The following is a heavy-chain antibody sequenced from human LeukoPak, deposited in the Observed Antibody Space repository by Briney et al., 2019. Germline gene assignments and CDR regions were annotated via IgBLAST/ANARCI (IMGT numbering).Heavy chain of an antibody. CDR3: ARHEPLRFAYCSSTSCYAGFDY. CDR1: GYSFTSYW. D-gene: IGHD2-2*01. J-gene: IGHJ4*02. CDR2: IYPGDSDT. V-gene: IGHV5-51*01. Sequence: GESLKISCKGSGYSFTSYWIGWVRQMPGKGLEWMGFIYPGDSDTRYSPSFQGQVTISADKSISTAYLQWSSLKASDTAMYYCARHEPLRFAYCSSTSCYAGFDYWGQGTLVTVSS.